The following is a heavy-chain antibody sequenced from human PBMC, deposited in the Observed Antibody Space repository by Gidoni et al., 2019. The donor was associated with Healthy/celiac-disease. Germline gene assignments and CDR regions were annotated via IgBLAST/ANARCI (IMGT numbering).Heavy chain of an antibody. J-gene: IGHJ6*02. CDR3: AKVAAELRYFTQEVWNGMDV. CDR1: GFTFSSYA. V-gene: IGHV3-23*01. Sequence: EVQLLESGGGLVQPGGSLRLSCAASGFTFSSYAMSWVRQAPGKGLEWVSAISGSGGSTYYADSVKGRFTISRDNSKNTLYLQMNSLRAEDTAVYYCAKVAAELRYFTQEVWNGMDVWGQGTTVTVSS. D-gene: IGHD3-9*01. CDR2: ISGSGGST.